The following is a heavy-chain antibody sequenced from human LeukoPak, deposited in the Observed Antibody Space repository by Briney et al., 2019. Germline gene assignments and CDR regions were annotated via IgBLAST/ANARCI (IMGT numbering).Heavy chain of an antibody. V-gene: IGHV4-59*01. CDR3: ARVQPGRGLWGSYRYYFDY. D-gene: IGHD3-16*02. Sequence: SETLSLTCAVYGGSFSGYYWSWIRQPPGKGLEWIGYIYYSGSTNYNPSLKSRVTISVDTSKNQFSLKLSSVTAADTAVYYCARVQPGRGLWGSYRYYFDYWGQGTLVTVSS. CDR1: GGSFSGYY. CDR2: IYYSGST. J-gene: IGHJ4*02.